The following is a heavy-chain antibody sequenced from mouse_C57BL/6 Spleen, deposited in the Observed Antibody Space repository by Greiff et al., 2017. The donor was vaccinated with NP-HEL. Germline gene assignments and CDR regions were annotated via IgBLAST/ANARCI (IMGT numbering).Heavy chain of an antibody. Sequence: QVQLQQSRAELVRPGTSVKVSCKASGYAFTNYLIEWVKQRPGQGLEWIGVINPGSGGTNYNEKFKGKATLTADKSSSTAYMQLSSLTSEDSAVYFCVYGNSWFAYWGQGTLVTVSA. J-gene: IGHJ3*01. D-gene: IGHD2-1*01. CDR3: VYGNSWFAY. CDR1: GYAFTNYL. CDR2: INPGSGGT. V-gene: IGHV1-54*01.